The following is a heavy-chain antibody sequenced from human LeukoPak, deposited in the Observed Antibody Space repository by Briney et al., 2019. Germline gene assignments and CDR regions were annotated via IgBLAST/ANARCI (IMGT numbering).Heavy chain of an antibody. V-gene: IGHV4-59*01. CDR1: GGSISSYY. CDR3: ARSGGSSSSVRVDY. J-gene: IGHJ4*02. CDR2: IYYSGST. Sequence: SETLSLTCTVSGGSISSYYWSWIRQPPGKGLEWIGYIYYSGSTKYNPSLKSRVTISVDTSKNQFSLQLSSVTAADTAVYYCARSGGSSSSVRVDYWGQGTLVTVSS. D-gene: IGHD6-6*01.